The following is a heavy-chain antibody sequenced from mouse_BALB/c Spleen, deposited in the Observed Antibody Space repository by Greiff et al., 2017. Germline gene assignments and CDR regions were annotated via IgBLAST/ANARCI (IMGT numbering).Heavy chain of an antibody. D-gene: IGHD6-1*01. Sequence: EVKLMESGGGLVQPGGSLKLSCAASGFTFSSYGMSWVRQTPDKRLELVATINSNGGSTYYPDSVKGRFTISRDNAKNTLYLQMSSLKSEDTAMYYCARRIMPYYYAMDYWGQGTSVTVSS. V-gene: IGHV5-6-3*01. CDR1: GFTFSSYG. CDR2: INSNGGST. CDR3: ARRIMPYYYAMDY. J-gene: IGHJ4*01.